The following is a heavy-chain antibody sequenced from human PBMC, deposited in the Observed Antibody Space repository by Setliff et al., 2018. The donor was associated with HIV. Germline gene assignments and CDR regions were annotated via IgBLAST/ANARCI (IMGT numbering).Heavy chain of an antibody. D-gene: IGHD5-12*01. J-gene: IGHJ3*01. CDR3: ARHPFKDKDGYNWEDYAFDV. Sequence: GESLKISCKGSGYSFTTYWIGWVRQMPGKGLEWMGIIYPGDSDTRCSPSFQGQGTISADKSISTAYLQWSSLKASDTAMYYCARHPFKDKDGYNWEDYAFDVWGQGTMVTVSS. CDR1: GYSFTTYW. CDR2: IYPGDSDT. V-gene: IGHV5-51*01.